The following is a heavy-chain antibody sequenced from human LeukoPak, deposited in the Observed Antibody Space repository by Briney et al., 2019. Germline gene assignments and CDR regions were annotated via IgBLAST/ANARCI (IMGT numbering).Heavy chain of an antibody. V-gene: IGHV4-59*01. CDR1: GGSISSYY. CDR3: ARDCSSTSCPYRDAFDI. Sequence: PSETLSLTCTVSGGSISSYYWSWIRQPPGKGLEWIGYIYYSGSTNYNPSLKSRVTISVDTSKNQFSLKLSSVTAADTAVYYCARDCSSTSCPYRDAFDIWGQGTMVTVSS. D-gene: IGHD2-2*01. CDR2: IYYSGST. J-gene: IGHJ3*02.